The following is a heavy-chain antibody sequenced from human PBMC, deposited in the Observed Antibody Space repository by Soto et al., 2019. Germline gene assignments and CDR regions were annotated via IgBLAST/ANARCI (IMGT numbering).Heavy chain of an antibody. CDR2: ISHDGSTK. CDR1: GFTFSLYG. D-gene: IGHD6-19*01. CDR3: AKDFPSGSSRYDRFDP. J-gene: IGHJ5*02. Sequence: QVQLVESGGGVVQPGRSLRLSCAASGFTFSLYGIHWVRQAPGKGLEWLAVISHDGSTKYYADSVKGRFTVSRDNSKNSVYLQMNSLRGEDTAIYYCAKDFPSGSSRYDRFDPWGLGTSGIVS. V-gene: IGHV3-30*18.